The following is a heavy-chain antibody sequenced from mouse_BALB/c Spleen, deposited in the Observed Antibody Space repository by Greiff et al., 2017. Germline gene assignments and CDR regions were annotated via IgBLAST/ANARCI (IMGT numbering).Heavy chain of an antibody. J-gene: IGHJ4*01. CDR2: ISYSGST. V-gene: IGHV3-2*02. Sequence: EVQLQQSGPGLVKPSQSLSLTCTVTGYSITSDYAWNWIRQFPGNKLEWMGYISYSGSTSYNPSLKSRISITRDTSKNQFFLQLNSVTTEDTATYYCARCYYGSSYVGYAMDYWGQGTSVTVSS. CDR1: GYSITSDYA. D-gene: IGHD1-1*01. CDR3: ARCYYGSSYVGYAMDY.